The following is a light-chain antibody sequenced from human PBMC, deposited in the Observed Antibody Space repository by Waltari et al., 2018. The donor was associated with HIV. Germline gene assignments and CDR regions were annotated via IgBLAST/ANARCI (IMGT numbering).Light chain of an antibody. CDR1: ALPKQY. CDR3: QSADNRGIMI. CDR2: KDT. J-gene: IGLJ2*01. Sequence: SSELTQPPSVAVSPGQTAGITCSGDALPKQYGDRYQQKPGQAPLFLISKDTERPSGIPERCSGSRSGTTATLTISGGQADDEADYFCQSADNRGIMILGGGTTLTAL. V-gene: IGLV3-25*03.